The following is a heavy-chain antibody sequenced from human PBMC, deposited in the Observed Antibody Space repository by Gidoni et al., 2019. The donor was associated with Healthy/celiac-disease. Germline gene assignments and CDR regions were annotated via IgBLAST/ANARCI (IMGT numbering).Heavy chain of an antibody. CDR1: GFTFSSYW. Sequence: EVQLVESGGGLFQPGGSVRLSLAASGFTFSSYWMGWVRQAPGKGLEWVANIKQDGSEKYYVDSVKGRFTISRDNAKNSLYLQMNSLRAEDTAVYYCARARGITIFGVGPYWGQGTLVTVSS. CDR2: IKQDGSEK. D-gene: IGHD3-3*01. CDR3: ARARGITIFGVGPY. V-gene: IGHV3-7*03. J-gene: IGHJ4*02.